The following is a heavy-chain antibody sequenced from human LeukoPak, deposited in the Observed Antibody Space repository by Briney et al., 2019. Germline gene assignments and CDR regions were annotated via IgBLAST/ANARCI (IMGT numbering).Heavy chain of an antibody. CDR3: AREEVSGGWTY. V-gene: IGHV3-7*01. CDR2: IKEEGSEK. CDR1: GFTLRRHW. J-gene: IGHJ4*02. D-gene: IGHD6-19*01. Sequence: PGGSLRLSCVATGFTLRRHWLSLSRQSQENRLPAAPNIKEEGSEKEYVDSVKGRFTVSRDNAVNSFFLQMDSVRSEDTAVYYCAREEVSGGWTYWGQGIQVTVSS.